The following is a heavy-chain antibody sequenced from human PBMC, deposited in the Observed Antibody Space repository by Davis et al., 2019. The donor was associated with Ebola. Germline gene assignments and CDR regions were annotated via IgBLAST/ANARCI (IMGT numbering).Heavy chain of an antibody. J-gene: IGHJ3*02. Sequence: PGGSLRLSCAASGFTFSSYWMHWVRQAPGKGLVWVSRINSDGSSTSYADSVKGRFTISRDNAKNTLYLQMNSLRAKDTAVYYCARGLRFLEWLFNDAFDIWGQGTMVTVSS. V-gene: IGHV3-74*01. CDR3: ARGLRFLEWLFNDAFDI. D-gene: IGHD3-3*01. CDR2: INSDGSST. CDR1: GFTFSSYW.